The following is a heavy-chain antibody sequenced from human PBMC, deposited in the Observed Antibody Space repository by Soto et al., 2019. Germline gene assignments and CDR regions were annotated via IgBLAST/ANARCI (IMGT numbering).Heavy chain of an antibody. D-gene: IGHD2-2*01. V-gene: IGHV1-8*01. CDR1: GYTFTSFP. CDR3: ARPARGYCSSTSCYYYGMDV. CDR2: MNPNSGNT. Sequence: GASVKVSCKASGYTFTSFPIHWVRQATGQGLEWMGWMNPNSGNTGYAQKFQGRVTMTRNTSISTAYMELSSLRSEDTAVYYCARPARGYCSSTSCYYYGMDVWGQGTTVTVSS. J-gene: IGHJ6*02.